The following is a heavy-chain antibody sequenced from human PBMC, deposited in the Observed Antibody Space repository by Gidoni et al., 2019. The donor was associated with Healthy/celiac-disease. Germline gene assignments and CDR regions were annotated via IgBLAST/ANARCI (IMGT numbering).Heavy chain of an antibody. D-gene: IGHD3-22*01. CDR3: ARATEDYYDSSGYYGGLYYYGMDV. J-gene: IGHJ6*02. Sequence: QVQLVESGGGVVQPGRSLRFSCAASGFTFSSSAMHWVRQAPGKGLEWVAVISYDGSNKYYADSVKGRFTISRDNSKNTLYLQMNSLRAEDTAVYYCARATEDYYDSSGYYGGLYYYGMDVWGQGTTVTVSS. CDR1: GFTFSSSA. CDR2: ISYDGSNK. V-gene: IGHV3-30-3*01.